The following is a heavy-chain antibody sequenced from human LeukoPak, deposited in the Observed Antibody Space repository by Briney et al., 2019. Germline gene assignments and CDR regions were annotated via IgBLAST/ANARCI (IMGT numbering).Heavy chain of an antibody. CDR3: VKDRGYQPRPYYFDY. Sequence: GGSLRLSCAASGFTFSSYWMSWVRQAPGKGLEWVANINKDGGEKYYVDSVKGRFTISRDNAKNSLHLQMNSLRADDTAVYYCVKDRGYQPRPYYFDYWGQGTLVTVSS. D-gene: IGHD2-2*01. CDR2: INKDGGEK. J-gene: IGHJ4*02. V-gene: IGHV3-7*03. CDR1: GFTFSSYW.